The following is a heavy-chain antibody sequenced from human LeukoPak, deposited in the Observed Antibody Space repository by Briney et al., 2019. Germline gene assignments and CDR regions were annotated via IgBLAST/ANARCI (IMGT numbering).Heavy chain of an antibody. Sequence: SETLSLTCTVSGGSISSYYWSWIRQPPGKGLEWIGYIYYSGSTNYNPSLKSRVTISVDTFKNQFSLKLSSVTAADTAVYYCARNSWLENSYFDYWGQGTLVTVSS. CDR3: ARNSWLENSYFDY. CDR1: GGSISSYY. V-gene: IGHV4-59*08. CDR2: IYYSGST. D-gene: IGHD6-19*01. J-gene: IGHJ4*02.